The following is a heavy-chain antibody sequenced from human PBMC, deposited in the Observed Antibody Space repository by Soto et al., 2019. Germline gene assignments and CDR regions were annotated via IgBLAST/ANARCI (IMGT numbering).Heavy chain of an antibody. Sequence: PVGSLRLSCAASRFTFRNYGMSWVRQGPGKGLEWVSGISPTGEQRFYVDSVKGRFFISRDNSQNTLSLEVSNLRADDTAVYYCAKRYGSGSYRDFNSYYGMDIWGQGTSVTVSS. CDR3: AKRYGSGSYRDFNSYYGMDI. D-gene: IGHD3-10*01. CDR2: ISPTGEQR. V-gene: IGHV3-23*01. J-gene: IGHJ6*02. CDR1: RFTFRNYG.